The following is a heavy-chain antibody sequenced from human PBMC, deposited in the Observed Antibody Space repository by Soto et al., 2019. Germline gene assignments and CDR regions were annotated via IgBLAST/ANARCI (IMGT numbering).Heavy chain of an antibody. D-gene: IGHD1-26*01. J-gene: IGHJ6*02. Sequence: EVQLLESGGGLVQPGGALRLSCAASGFPFSTSAMNWVRQPPGKGLEWVSIISASSDAAYYAESVKGRFASSRDNSKNTLYLQMNSLRAEDTAVYYCAKYSGSYPVYNGLSLWGQGTTVTVS. CDR3: AKYSGSYPVYNGLSL. CDR1: GFPFSTSA. V-gene: IGHV3-23*01. CDR2: ISASSDAA.